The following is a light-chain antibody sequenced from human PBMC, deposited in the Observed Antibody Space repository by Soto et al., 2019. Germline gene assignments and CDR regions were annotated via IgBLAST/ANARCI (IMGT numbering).Light chain of an antibody. J-gene: IGKJ4*01. CDR3: QQGHSFPLT. Sequence: DIQLTQSPSFLSASVGDRVTITCRASQGISSYLAWYQQKPGKAPKLLIYAASTLQSGVPSRFSGSGSGTEFTLTINSLQPEDFATYYCQQGHSFPLTFGGGTKVDIK. V-gene: IGKV1-9*01. CDR1: QGISSY. CDR2: AAS.